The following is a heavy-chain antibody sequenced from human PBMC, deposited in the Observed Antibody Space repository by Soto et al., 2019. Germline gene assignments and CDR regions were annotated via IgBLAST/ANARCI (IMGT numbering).Heavy chain of an antibody. Sequence: QVQLVESGGGVVQPGRSLRLSCAASGFTFSSYGMHWVRQAPGKGLEWVAVISYDGSNKYYADSVKGRFTISRDTSKNTLYLQMNSLRAEDTAVYYCEKGKADYYGSGSPMDVWGQGTTVTVSS. V-gene: IGHV3-30*18. CDR1: GFTFSSYG. D-gene: IGHD3-10*01. CDR2: ISYDGSNK. CDR3: EKGKADYYGSGSPMDV. J-gene: IGHJ6*02.